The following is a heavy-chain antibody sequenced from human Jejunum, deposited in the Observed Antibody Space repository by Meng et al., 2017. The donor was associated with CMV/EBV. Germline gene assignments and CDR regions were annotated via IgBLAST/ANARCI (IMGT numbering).Heavy chain of an antibody. CDR2: LYSGGAT. D-gene: IGHD4-23*01. Sequence: GFTFRSYVMSWVRQAPGKGLEWVTSLYSGGATYYTHSVVGRFTVSRDTSKNTLYLQMNNLRTDDSAIYYCARDGGTTVATYIDFWGQGSLVTVSS. CDR1: GFTFRSYV. V-gene: IGHV3-53*05. J-gene: IGHJ4*02. CDR3: ARDGGTTVATYIDF.